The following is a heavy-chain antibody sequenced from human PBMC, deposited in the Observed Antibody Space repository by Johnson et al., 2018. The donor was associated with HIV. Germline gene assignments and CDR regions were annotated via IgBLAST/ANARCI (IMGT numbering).Heavy chain of an antibody. Sequence: QVQLVESGGVVVQPGGSLRLSCAASGFTFDDCAMHWVRQAPGKGLEWVAVISYDGSNKYYADSVKGRSTISRDNSKNTLYLQMSSLTVEDTAVYYCAKERRAPRAFDIWGQGTMVTVSS. CDR3: AKERRAPRAFDI. V-gene: IGHV3-30-3*02. J-gene: IGHJ3*02. CDR2: ISYDGSNK. CDR1: GFTFDDCA.